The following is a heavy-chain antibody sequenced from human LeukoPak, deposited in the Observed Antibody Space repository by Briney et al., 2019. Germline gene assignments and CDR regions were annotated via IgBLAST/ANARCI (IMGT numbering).Heavy chain of an antibody. CDR1: GGSFSGYY. J-gene: IGHJ6*02. Sequence: SETLSLTCAVYGGSFSGYYWSWIRQPPGKGLEWIGEINHSGSTNYNPSLKSRVTISVDTSKNQFPLKLSSVTAADTAVYYCARVRVVVPTGYYYYGMDVWGQGTTVTVSS. D-gene: IGHD2-2*01. CDR2: INHSGST. V-gene: IGHV4-34*01. CDR3: ARVRVVVPTGYYYYGMDV.